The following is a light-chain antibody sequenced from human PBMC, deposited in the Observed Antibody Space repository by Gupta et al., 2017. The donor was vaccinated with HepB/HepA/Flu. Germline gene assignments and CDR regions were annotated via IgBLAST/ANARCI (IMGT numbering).Light chain of an antibody. CDR3: VLYMGSGIWV. J-gene: IGLJ3*02. CDR1: SGSVSTSYY. Sequence: QTVVTQEPSFSVSHGGTVTLTCGLSSGSVSTSYYPSWYQQTPGQPPRTLIYSTNTRSSGVPDRFSGSILGNKAALTITGAQADDESDYYCVLYMGSGIWVFGGGTKLTVL. CDR2: STN. V-gene: IGLV8-61*01.